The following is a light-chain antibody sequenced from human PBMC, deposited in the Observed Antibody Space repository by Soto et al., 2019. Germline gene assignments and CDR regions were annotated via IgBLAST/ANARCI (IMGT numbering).Light chain of an antibody. J-gene: IGLJ3*02. CDR3: CSYAGSSLWV. Sequence: QSVLTQPRSVSGSPGQSVTISCTGTSSDVGVYNYVSWYQQHPGKAPQLVIYDVIKRPSGVPYRFSGSKSGNTASLTISGLQAEDEAGYYCCSYAGSSLWVFGGGTKLTVL. CDR2: DVI. V-gene: IGLV2-11*01. CDR1: SSDVGVYNY.